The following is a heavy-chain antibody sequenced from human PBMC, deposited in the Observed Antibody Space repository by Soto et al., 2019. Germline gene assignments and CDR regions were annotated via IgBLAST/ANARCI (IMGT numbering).Heavy chain of an antibody. V-gene: IGHV4-59*01. CDR2: VYYSGNT. D-gene: IGHD2-15*01. J-gene: IGHJ6*02. CDR3: ARDKASGGYYYGMDV. CDR1: GGSISNYY. Sequence: PSETLSLTCTISGGSISNYYWTWIRQTPGKGLEWIGYVYYSGNTNYNPSLKSRVTISVDTSKNQFSLKLSSVTAADTAVYYCARDKASGGYYYGMDVWGQGTTVTVSS.